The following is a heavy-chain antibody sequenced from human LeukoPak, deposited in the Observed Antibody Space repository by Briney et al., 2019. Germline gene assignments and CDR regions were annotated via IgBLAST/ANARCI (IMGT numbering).Heavy chain of an antibody. CDR2: INPSGGST. J-gene: IGHJ3*02. D-gene: IGHD3-22*01. V-gene: IGHV1-46*01. CDR1: GYTLTSYY. CDR3: AREGRIVVVNFAFDI. Sequence: ASVKVSCKASGYTLTSYYMHWVRQAPGQGLEWMRIINPSGGSTSYAQKFQGRVTMTRDTSTSTVYMELSSLRSEDTAVYYCAREGRIVVVNFAFDIWGQGTMVTVSS.